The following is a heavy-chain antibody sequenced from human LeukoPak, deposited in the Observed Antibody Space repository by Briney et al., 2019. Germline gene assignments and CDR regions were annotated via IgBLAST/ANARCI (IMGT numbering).Heavy chain of an antibody. Sequence: PSETLSLTCTVSGGTISSSSYYWGWIRQPPGKGLEWIGSIYFSGSTYYNPSLQSRVTISVDTSKNQFSLKLSSVTAADTAMYYCARDQSRDGYHGMFDYWGQGTLVTVSS. CDR2: IYFSGST. CDR3: ARDQSRDGYHGMFDY. CDR1: GGTISSSSYY. J-gene: IGHJ4*02. D-gene: IGHD5-24*01. V-gene: IGHV4-39*07.